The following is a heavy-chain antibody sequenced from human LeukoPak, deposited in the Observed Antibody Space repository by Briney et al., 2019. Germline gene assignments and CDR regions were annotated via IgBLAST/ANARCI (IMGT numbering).Heavy chain of an antibody. J-gene: IGHJ4*02. CDR3: ARDNPLSTFGGVIVIPPFDY. CDR2: INSDGSST. Sequence: GGSLRLSCAASGFTFSSYWMHWVRQAPGKELVWVSRINSDGSSTSYADSVKGRFTISRDNAKNTLYLQMNSLRAEDTAVYYCARDNPLSTFGGVIVIPPFDYWGQGTLVTVSS. CDR1: GFTFSSYW. V-gene: IGHV3-74*01. D-gene: IGHD3-16*02.